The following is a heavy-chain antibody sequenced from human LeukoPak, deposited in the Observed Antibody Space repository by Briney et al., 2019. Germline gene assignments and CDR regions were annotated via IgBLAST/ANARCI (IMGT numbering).Heavy chain of an antibody. CDR1: GFTFSSYS. D-gene: IGHD2-15*01. J-gene: IGHJ4*02. CDR3: ASAVVAATHY. CDR2: ISSSSSTI. V-gene: IGHV3-48*04. Sequence: GGSLRLSCAASGFTFSSYSMNWVRQAPGKGLEWVSYISSSSSTIYYADSVKGRFTISRDNAKNSLYLQMNSLRAEDTAVYYCASAVVAATHYWGQGTLVTVSS.